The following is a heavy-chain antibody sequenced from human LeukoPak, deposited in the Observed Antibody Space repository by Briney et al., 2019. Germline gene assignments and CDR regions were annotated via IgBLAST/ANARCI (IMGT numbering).Heavy chain of an antibody. V-gene: IGHV4-4*07. CDR1: GGSISSYY. CDR3: ARGIAAAGSRWVWFDP. CDR2: IYTSGST. D-gene: IGHD6-13*01. Sequence: SETLSLTCTVSGGSISSYYWSWIRQPAGKGLEWIGRIYTSGSTNYNPSLKSRVTMSVDASKYQFSLKLSSVTAADTAVYYCARGIAAAGSRWVWFDPWGQGTLVTVSS. J-gene: IGHJ5*02.